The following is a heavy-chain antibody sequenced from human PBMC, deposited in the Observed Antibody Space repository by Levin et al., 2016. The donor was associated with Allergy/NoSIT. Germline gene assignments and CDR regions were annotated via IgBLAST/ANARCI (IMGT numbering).Heavy chain of an antibody. J-gene: IGHJ6*03. CDR1: GGSFSGYY. CDR3: ARVAGGYNYSKQRIYYYYMDV. V-gene: IGHV4-34*01. Sequence: GSLRLSCAVYGGSFSGYYWSWIRQPPGKGLEWIGEINHSGSTNYNPSLKSRVTISVDTSKNQFSLKLSSVTAADTAVYYCARVAGGYNYSKQRIYYYYMDVWGKGTTVTVSS. CDR2: INHSGST. D-gene: IGHD5-24*01.